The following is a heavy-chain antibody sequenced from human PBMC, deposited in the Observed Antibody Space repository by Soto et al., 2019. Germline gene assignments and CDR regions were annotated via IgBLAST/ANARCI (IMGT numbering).Heavy chain of an antibody. V-gene: IGHV4-34*01. D-gene: IGHD3-3*01. Sequence: SETLSLTCAVYGGSFSGYYWSWIRQPPGKGLEWIGEINHSGSTNYNPSLKSRVTISVDTSKNQFSLKLSSVTAADTAVYYCARTGDRWSGYHDNWFDPWGQGTLVTVSS. CDR2: INHSGST. J-gene: IGHJ5*02. CDR1: GGSFSGYY. CDR3: ARTGDRWSGYHDNWFDP.